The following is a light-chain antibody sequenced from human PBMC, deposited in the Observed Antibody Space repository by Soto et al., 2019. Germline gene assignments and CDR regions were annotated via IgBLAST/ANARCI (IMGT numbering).Light chain of an antibody. J-gene: IGKJ3*01. CDR1: QSSSSY. CDR2: AES. V-gene: IGKV1-39*01. CDR3: PQTYGTPLFS. Sequence: DIQMTQSPSSLSASVGDRVTITCRASQSSSSYLNWYQQTPGQSPKLLSYAESSLQTGVPLRFSGSGSGTDFTLTISSLQPDDCATNYSPQTYGTPLFSCRPGTKVDFK.